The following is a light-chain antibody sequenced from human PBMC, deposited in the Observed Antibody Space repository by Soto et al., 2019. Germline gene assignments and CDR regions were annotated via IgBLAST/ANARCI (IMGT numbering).Light chain of an antibody. CDR3: QQYGSSPRT. CDR2: DAS. CDR1: QDINDW. V-gene: IGKV1-5*01. J-gene: IGKJ1*01. Sequence: DIQMTQSPSTLSASVGDRVTITCWASQDINDWLAWYQQKPGNAPKFLIYDASTLQSGVPSTFSGSGSGTEFTLTISRLEPEDFAVYYCQQYGSSPRTFGQGTKV.